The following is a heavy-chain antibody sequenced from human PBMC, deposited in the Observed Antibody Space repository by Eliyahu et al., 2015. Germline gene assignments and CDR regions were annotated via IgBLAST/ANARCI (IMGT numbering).Heavy chain of an antibody. CDR3: TYFDY. V-gene: IGHV3-30*03. Sequence: SGFTFSKYGIHWVRQAPGKGLEWVAVISDDGTKKHYADSVKGRFTISRDNSKNTLYLQMNSLTTEDTAVYFCTYFDYWGQGTLVTVSS. CDR1: GFTFSKYG. CDR2: ISDDGTKK. J-gene: IGHJ4*02.